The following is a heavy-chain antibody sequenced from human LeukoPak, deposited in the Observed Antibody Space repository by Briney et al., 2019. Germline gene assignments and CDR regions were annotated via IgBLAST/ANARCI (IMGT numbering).Heavy chain of an antibody. CDR2: IFYSGNT. CDR1: GGSISSGYYY. J-gene: IGHJ4*02. CDR3: ARVIFSGTDTVIATAYFDN. V-gene: IGHV4-31*03. D-gene: IGHD2-21*02. Sequence: SETLSLTCTVSGGSISSGYYYWSWIRQHPGKGLEWIGYIFYSGNTYYNPSLKSRVTISADSSKNQFSLKVNSVTAADTAVCYCARVIFSGTDTVIATAYFDNWGQGTLVTVSS.